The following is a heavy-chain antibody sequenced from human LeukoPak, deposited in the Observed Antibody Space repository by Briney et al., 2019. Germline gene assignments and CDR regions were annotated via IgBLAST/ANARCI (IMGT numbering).Heavy chain of an antibody. CDR2: ISSSSSYI. D-gene: IGHD3-3*01. CDR3: ARDRYDFWSGHDF. CDR1: GFSFINHC. V-gene: IGHV3-21*01. Sequence: GGSLRLSCATSGFSFINHCMNWVRQAPGKGLEWVSSISSSSSYIYYADSVKGRFTISRDNAKNSLYLQMNSLRAEDRAVYYCARDRYDFWSGHDFWGQGTVVTVSS. J-gene: IGHJ4*02.